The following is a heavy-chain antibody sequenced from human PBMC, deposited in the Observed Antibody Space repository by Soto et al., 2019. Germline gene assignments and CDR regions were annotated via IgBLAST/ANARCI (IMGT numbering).Heavy chain of an antibody. CDR2: ISYSGST. J-gene: IGHJ5*02. Sequence: SETLSLTCTVSGGSISSSKNYWGWIRQPPGKGLEWIGTISYSGSTYYNPSLNGRVIISADTSKNQFSLKLSSVTAADTAVYYCARDSIRGIEGGYNWFDPWGQGTLVTVSS. CDR3: ARDSIRGIEGGYNWFDP. V-gene: IGHV4-39*02. D-gene: IGHD3-16*01. CDR1: GGSISSSKNY.